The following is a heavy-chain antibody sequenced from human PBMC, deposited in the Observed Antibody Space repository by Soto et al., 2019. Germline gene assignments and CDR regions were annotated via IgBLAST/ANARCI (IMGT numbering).Heavy chain of an antibody. CDR1: GFTFSDYY. CDR3: ASGTNGAFFVY. CDR2: ISSRSSTI. Sequence: QVQVVESGGGLVKPGGSLRLSCAASGFTFSDYYMSWIRQAPGKGLEWVSYISSRSSTIFYADSVKGRFTISRDNVKNSLYLQMNSLRAEDTAVYYCASGTNGAFFVYWGQGILFTVSS. V-gene: IGHV3-11*01. D-gene: IGHD2-8*01. J-gene: IGHJ4*02.